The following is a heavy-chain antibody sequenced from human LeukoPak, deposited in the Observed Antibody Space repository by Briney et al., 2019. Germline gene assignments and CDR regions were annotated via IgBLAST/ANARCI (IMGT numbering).Heavy chain of an antibody. J-gene: IGHJ3*02. D-gene: IGHD5-12*01. V-gene: IGHV4-59*01. CDR1: GGSISSDY. CDR2: IYYSGST. Sequence: NPSETLSVTCSVSGGSISSDYWTWVRQPPGKGLEWIGYIYYSGSTNYNPSLKSRVTISLDTSKNQFSLKLSSVTAADTAVYYCARESPYDGAFDIWGQGTVVTVSS. CDR3: ARESPYDGAFDI.